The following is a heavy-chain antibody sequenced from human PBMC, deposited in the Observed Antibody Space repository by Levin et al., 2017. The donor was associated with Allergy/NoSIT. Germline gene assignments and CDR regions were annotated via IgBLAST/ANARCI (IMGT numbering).Heavy chain of an antibody. CDR2: IGTAGDT. CDR3: AREREWVNGMDV. V-gene: IGHV3-13*01. D-gene: IGHD3-3*01. CDR1: GFTLSSYD. Sequence: GESLKISCVASGFTLSSYDMHWVRQIRGKGVEWVSTIGTAGDTYYPGSVKGRFTISRENAKNSLYLQINSLRAGDTAVYYCAREREWVNGMDVWGQGTTVTVSS. J-gene: IGHJ6*02.